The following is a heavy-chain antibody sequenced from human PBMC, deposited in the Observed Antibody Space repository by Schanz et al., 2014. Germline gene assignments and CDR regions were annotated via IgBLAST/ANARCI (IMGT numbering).Heavy chain of an antibody. Sequence: QVQLVQSGAEVKKPGASVKVSCKASGYTFSSYGITWVRQAPGQGLEWMGWINGYNGHTLYAQKFQGRVTMTTDTSTSTSYMELTSLRFDDTAVYYCARDYYDSSGYYYCDYWGQGTLVTVSS. V-gene: IGHV1-18*01. J-gene: IGHJ4*02. CDR2: INGYNGHT. CDR3: ARDYYDSSGYYYCDY. CDR1: GYTFSSYG. D-gene: IGHD3-22*01.